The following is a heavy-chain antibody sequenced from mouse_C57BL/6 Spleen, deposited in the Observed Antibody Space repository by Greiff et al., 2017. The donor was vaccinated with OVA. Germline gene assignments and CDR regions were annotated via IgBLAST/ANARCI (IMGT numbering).Heavy chain of an antibody. J-gene: IGHJ1*03. Sequence: QVQLQQSGAELMKPGASVKLSCKATGYTFTGYWIEWVKQRPGHGLEWIGEILPGSGSTNYNEKFKGKATFTADTSSNTAYMQLSSLTTEDSAIYYGARRVYYGSRALYWYFDVWGTGTTVTVSS. CDR1: GYTFTGYW. D-gene: IGHD1-1*01. V-gene: IGHV1-9*01. CDR3: ARRVYYGSRALYWYFDV. CDR2: ILPGSGST.